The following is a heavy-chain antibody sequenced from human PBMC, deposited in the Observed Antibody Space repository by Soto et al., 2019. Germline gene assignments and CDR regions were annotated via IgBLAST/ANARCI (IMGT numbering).Heavy chain of an antibody. CDR1: GFTFSSYS. J-gene: IGHJ6*03. CDR3: ASGDIVVVPAAQGYYYYYMDV. CDR2: ISSSSSYI. Sequence: GGSLRLSCAASGFTFSSYSMNWVRQAPGKGLEWVSSISSSSSYIYYADSVKGRFTISRDNAKNSLYLQMNSLRAEDTAVYYCASGDIVVVPAAQGYYYYYMDVWGKGTTVTVSS. D-gene: IGHD2-2*01. V-gene: IGHV3-21*01.